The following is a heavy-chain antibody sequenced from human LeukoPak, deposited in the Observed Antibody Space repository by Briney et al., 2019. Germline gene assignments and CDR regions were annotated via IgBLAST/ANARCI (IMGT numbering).Heavy chain of an antibody. CDR2: IYYSGST. D-gene: IGHD1-14*01. J-gene: IGHJ4*02. Sequence: PSETLSLTCAVSGGSISSGGYYWSWIRQHPGKGLEWIGYIYYSGSTYYNPSLKSRVTISVDTSKNQFSLKLSSVTAADTAVYYCASGGLSGEDYWGQGTLVTVSS. CDR3: ASGGLSGEDY. CDR1: GGSISSGGYY. V-gene: IGHV4-31*11.